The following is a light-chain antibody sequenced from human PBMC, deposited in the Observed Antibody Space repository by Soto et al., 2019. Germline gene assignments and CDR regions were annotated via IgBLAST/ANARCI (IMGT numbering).Light chain of an antibody. CDR1: QSVSNN. V-gene: IGKV3D-15*01. CDR3: QQYNNWPDT. CDR2: GAS. Sequence: EIVLTQSPGTLSLSPGERATLSCRASQSVSNNYLAWYQQKPGQAPRLLIYGASNRATGIPDRFSGSGSGTEFTLTISNLQSEDFAIYYCQQYNNWPDTFGQGTKVDIK. J-gene: IGKJ1*01.